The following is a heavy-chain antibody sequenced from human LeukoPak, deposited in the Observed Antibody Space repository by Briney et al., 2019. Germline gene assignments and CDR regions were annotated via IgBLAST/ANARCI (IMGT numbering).Heavy chain of an antibody. CDR1: GFTFGSYW. J-gene: IGHJ1*01. CDR2: INSDGSST. Sequence: PGGSLRLSCAASGFTFGSYWMHWVRQAPGKGLVWVSRINSDGSSTSYADSVKGRFTISRDNAKNTLYLQMNSLRAEDTAVYYCARASRGSGSYYFQHWGQGTLVTVSS. D-gene: IGHD1-26*01. CDR3: ARASRGSGSYYFQH. V-gene: IGHV3-74*01.